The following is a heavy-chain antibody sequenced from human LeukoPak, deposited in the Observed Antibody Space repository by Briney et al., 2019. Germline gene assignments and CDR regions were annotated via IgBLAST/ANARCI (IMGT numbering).Heavy chain of an antibody. V-gene: IGHV1-69*05. CDR1: GGTFSSYA. D-gene: IGHD4-23*01. CDR2: IIPIFGTA. J-gene: IGHJ4*02. CDR3: ARDDNPSMVVTAVDY. Sequence: SVKVSCKASGGTFSSYAISWVRQAPGQGLEGMGRIIPIFGTANYAQKFQGRVTITTDESTSTAYMELSSLRSEDTAVYYCARDDNPSMVVTAVDYWGQGTLVTVSS.